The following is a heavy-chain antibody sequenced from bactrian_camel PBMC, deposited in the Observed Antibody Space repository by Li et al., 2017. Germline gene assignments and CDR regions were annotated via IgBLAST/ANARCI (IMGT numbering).Heavy chain of an antibody. CDR2: IDSAGGST. J-gene: IGHJ4*01. V-gene: IGHV3S40*01. CDR1: GFTFSNYA. Sequence: VQLVESGGGLVQPGGSLRLSCAASGFTFSNYAMHWVRQAPGKGLEWVSRIDSAGGSTHYADSVKGRFAISQDNAKNTLTLQMHSLKPEDTAVYYCAAVRVRSRSVCAALDGKPSAFIYFGQGTQVTVS. D-gene: IGHD1*01.